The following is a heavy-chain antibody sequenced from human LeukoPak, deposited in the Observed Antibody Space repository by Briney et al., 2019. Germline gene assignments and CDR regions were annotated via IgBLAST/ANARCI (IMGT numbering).Heavy chain of an antibody. J-gene: IGHJ4*02. D-gene: IGHD4-23*01. Sequence: PGGSLRLSSAASGFTFSSYAMSWVRQAPGKGLEWVSAISGSGGSTYYADSVKGRFTISRDNSKNTLYLQMNSLRAEDTAVYYCAKWFRGGNANYFDYWGQGTLVTVSS. CDR1: GFTFSSYA. CDR2: ISGSGGST. V-gene: IGHV3-23*01. CDR3: AKWFRGGNANYFDY.